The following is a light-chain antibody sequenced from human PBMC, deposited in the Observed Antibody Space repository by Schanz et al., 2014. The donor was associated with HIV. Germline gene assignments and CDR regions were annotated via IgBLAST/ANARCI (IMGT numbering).Light chain of an antibody. V-gene: IGLV2-23*02. CDR1: SSDVGSYNL. CDR3: CSYAGSYTWV. CDR2: EVN. J-gene: IGLJ3*02. Sequence: QSVLTQPASVSGSPGQSITISCTGTSSDVGSYNLVSWYQQHPGKAPKLMIYEVNKRPSGVSSRFSGSKSGSAASLTISGLQAEDEAVYYCCSYAGSYTWVFGGGTKLTVL.